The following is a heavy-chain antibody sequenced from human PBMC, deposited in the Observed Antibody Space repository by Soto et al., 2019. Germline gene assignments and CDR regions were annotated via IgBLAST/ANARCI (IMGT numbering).Heavy chain of an antibody. V-gene: IGHV3-23*01. CDR3: AKDRGSVWYDVSDY. D-gene: IGHD6-19*01. CDR2: ISGSAGYK. Sequence: TGGSLRLSCAASGFTFSSYAMNWVRQAPGKGLEWVSVISGSAGYKYYADSVKGRFTISRDNSKNTVYLQMNSLRGEDTAVYYCAKDRGSVWYDVSDYWGQGTLVTAPQ. CDR1: GFTFSSYA. J-gene: IGHJ4*02.